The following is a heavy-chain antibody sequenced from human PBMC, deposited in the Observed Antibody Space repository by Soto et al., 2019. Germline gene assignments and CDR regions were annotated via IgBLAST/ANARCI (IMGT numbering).Heavy chain of an antibody. Sequence: GGSLRLSCAASGFTLSSYAMHWVRQAPGKGLKWVAVISYDESNKYYADYVKGRFTISRDNSKNTRYLQMNSLRAEDTAVYYCARDDGLLIVVVVAANGFDYWGQGTLVTVPQ. CDR1: GFTLSSYA. CDR2: ISYDESNK. V-gene: IGHV3-30*01. CDR3: ARDDGLLIVVVVAANGFDY. J-gene: IGHJ4*02. D-gene: IGHD2-15*01.